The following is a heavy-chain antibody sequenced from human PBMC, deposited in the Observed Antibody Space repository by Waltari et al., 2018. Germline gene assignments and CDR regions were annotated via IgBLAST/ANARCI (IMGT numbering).Heavy chain of an antibody. D-gene: IGHD3-10*01. J-gene: IGHJ4*02. CDR2: IYPGDSDT. CDR3: ASGYYYGSGSYYFFDY. CDR1: GYSFTSYW. V-gene: IGHV5-51*01. Sequence: EVQLVQSGAEVKKPGESLKISCKGSGYSFTSYWIGWVRQMPGKGLEWMGIIYPGDSDTRYSPSFQGQVTIAADKSISTANLQWSSLKASDTAMYYCASGYYYGSGSYYFFDYWGQGTLVTVSS.